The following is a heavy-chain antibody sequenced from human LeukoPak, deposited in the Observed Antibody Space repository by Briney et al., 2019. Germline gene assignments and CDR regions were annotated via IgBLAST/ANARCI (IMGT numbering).Heavy chain of an antibody. D-gene: IGHD5-12*01. CDR3: ARSAVIVATNPYYYYGMDV. V-gene: IGHV4-34*01. CDR2: ISHGGST. J-gene: IGHJ6*02. CDR1: GGSFSDYY. Sequence: SETLSLTCAVYGGSFSDYYWTWIRQPPGKGLEWIGEISHGGSTNYKASLKSRVTISVDTSKNQFSLKRSSVTAADTAVYYCARSAVIVATNPYYYYGMDVWGQGTTVTVSS.